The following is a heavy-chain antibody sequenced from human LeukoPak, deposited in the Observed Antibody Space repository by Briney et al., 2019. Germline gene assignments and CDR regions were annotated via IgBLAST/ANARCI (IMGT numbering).Heavy chain of an antibody. Sequence: SVKVSCKASGGTFSIYTINWVRQARGQGLEWMGGSIPIFGTANYAQKFQGRVTITADESTSTAYMELSSLRSEDTAVYYCARDNSYDRSGYYYFPFDYWGQGTLATVSS. CDR2: SIPIFGTA. D-gene: IGHD3-22*01. CDR1: GGTFSIYT. CDR3: ARDNSYDRSGYYYFPFDY. J-gene: IGHJ4*02. V-gene: IGHV1-69*13.